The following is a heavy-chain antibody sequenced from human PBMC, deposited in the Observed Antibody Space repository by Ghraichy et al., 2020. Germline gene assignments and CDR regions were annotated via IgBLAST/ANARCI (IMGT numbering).Heavy chain of an antibody. CDR1: GGSISSSSPY. J-gene: IGHJ5*02. V-gene: IGHV4-39*01. Sequence: ETLSLTCTVSGGSISSSSPYWGWIRQPPGKGLEWIASIYYGGDTYYNPSLRSRVTISVATSKTQFFLHLSSVTAADTAVYYCARPHTGFGSGSRFDPWGQGTLVTVSS. CDR3: ARPHTGFGSGSRFDP. CDR2: IYYGGDT. D-gene: IGHD6-19*01.